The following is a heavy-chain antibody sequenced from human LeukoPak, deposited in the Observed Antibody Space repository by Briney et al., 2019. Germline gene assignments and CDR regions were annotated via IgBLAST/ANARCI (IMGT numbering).Heavy chain of an antibody. J-gene: IGHJ6*02. D-gene: IGHD4-17*01. CDR3: AREPPVTTDPGDYYYGMDV. CDR1: GFSFSSYD. CDR2: IWYNGSIK. Sequence: AGGSLRLSCTASGFSFSSYDMHWVRQAPGKGLEWVAVIWYNGSIKYNADSVKGRFTISRDNSKNTLYLQMNSLRAEDTAVYYCAREPPVTTDPGDYYYGMDVWGQGTTVTVSS. V-gene: IGHV3-33*01.